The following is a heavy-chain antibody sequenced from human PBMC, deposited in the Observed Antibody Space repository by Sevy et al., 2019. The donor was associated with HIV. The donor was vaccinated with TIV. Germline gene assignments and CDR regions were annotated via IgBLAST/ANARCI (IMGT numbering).Heavy chain of an antibody. CDR3: ARDHSPLGDWFDP. CDR1: GDRVSSNSAA. D-gene: IGHD3-16*01. CDR2: TYYRSKWYN. J-gene: IGHJ5*02. V-gene: IGHV6-1*01. Sequence: SQTLSLTCAISGDRVSSNSAAWNCIRQSPSRGLEWLGRTYYRSKWYNDYAVSVKSRITINPDTSKNQFSLQLNSVTPEDTAVYYCARDHSPLGDWFDPWGQGTLVTVSS.